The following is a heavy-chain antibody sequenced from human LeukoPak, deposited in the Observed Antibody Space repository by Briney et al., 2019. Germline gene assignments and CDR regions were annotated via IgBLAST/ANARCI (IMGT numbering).Heavy chain of an antibody. CDR1: GFTFADYA. J-gene: IGHJ6*02. V-gene: IGHV3-23*01. CDR3: AKEAWRRVFYYGLDV. Sequence: GGSLRLSCAASGFTFADYAMAWVRQAPGKGLEWVSTISASGGNTYYADSVKGRFTISRDNAKNSLYLQMNSLRAEDTALYFCAKEAWRRVFYYGLDVWGQGTSVAVSS. D-gene: IGHD5-12*01. CDR2: ISASGGNT.